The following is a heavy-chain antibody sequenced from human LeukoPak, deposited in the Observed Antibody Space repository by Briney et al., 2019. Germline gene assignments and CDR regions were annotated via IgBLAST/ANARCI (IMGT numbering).Heavy chain of an antibody. V-gene: IGHV4-34*01. CDR1: GGSFSGYY. CDR3: ATRGRVVRGDFDY. Sequence: SETLSLTCAVYGGSFSGYYWSWIRQPPGKGLEWIGEINHSGSTNYNPSLKSRVTISVDTSKNQFSLKLSSVTAADTAVYYCATRGRVVRGDFDYWGQGTLVTVSS. D-gene: IGHD3-10*01. J-gene: IGHJ4*02. CDR2: INHSGST.